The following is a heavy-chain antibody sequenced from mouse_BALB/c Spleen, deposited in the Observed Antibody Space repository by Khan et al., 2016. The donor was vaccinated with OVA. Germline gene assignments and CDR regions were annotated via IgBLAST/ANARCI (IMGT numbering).Heavy chain of an antibody. J-gene: IGHJ4*01. CDR3: ARPPYCSDVMVY. D-gene: IGHD2-10*01. Sequence: QIQLVQSGPELKKPGETVKISCKASGYTFTNYGMNWVKQAPGKGLEWMGWINTSTGEPTYVDDFKGRFAFSLETSSSTAYLQIINLTAEDTGTDLYARPPYCSDVMVYWGQGTSVTVTS. CDR2: INTSTGEP. V-gene: IGHV9-3-1*01. CDR1: GYTFTNYG.